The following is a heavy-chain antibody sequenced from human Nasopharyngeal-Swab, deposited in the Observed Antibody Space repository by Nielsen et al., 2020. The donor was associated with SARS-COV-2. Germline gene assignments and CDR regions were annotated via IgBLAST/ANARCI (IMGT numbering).Heavy chain of an antibody. V-gene: IGHV3-13*04. CDR3: ARGVRSDMITFGGVIAISPFDY. J-gene: IGHJ4*02. CDR1: WFTFSSYD. Sequence: WGALRLSLAASWFTFSSYDMHWVRQATGKSLEWGSAIGTAGDTYYPGSVKGRFTSSRENAKNSLYLQMNSLRAGDTAVYYCARGVRSDMITFGGVIAISPFDYWGQGTLVTVSS. D-gene: IGHD3-16*02. CDR2: IGTAGDT.